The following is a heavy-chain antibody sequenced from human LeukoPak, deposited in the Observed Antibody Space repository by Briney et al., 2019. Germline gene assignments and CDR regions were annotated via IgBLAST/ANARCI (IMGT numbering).Heavy chain of an antibody. CDR3: ARGGYSGYGVFDY. Sequence: GSSVKVSCKASGGTFSSYTISWVRQAPGQGLEWMGRIIPILGIANYAQKFQGRVTITADKSTSTAYIELSSLRSEDTAVYYCARGGYSGYGVFDYWGQGTLVTVSS. CDR1: GGTFSSYT. D-gene: IGHD5-12*01. CDR2: IIPILGIA. V-gene: IGHV1-69*02. J-gene: IGHJ4*02.